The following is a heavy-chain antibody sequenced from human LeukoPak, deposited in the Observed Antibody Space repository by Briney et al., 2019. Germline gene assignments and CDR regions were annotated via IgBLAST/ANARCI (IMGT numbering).Heavy chain of an antibody. D-gene: IGHD3-10*01. J-gene: IGHJ4*02. CDR2: IYHSGST. CDR3: ATRITMVRGVIIPFWGFDY. Sequence: SGTLSLTCAVSGGSISSSNWWSWVRQPPGKGLEWIGEIYHSGSTNYNPPLKSRVTISVDKSKNQFSLKLSSVTAADTAVYYCATRITMVRGVIIPFWGFDYWGQGTLVTVSS. V-gene: IGHV4-4*02. CDR1: GGSISSSNW.